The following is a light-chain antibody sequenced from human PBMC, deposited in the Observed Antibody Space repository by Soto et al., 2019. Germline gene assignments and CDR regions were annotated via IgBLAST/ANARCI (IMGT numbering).Light chain of an antibody. Sequence: QSALTQPASVSGSPGQSITISCTGTSTDPATYDLVSWYQQHPGKAPQLIIYEVAKRPSGVSARFSGSQSGDTASLTISGLQAEDEANYYCCSYAGSNTPVVFGGGTKVTVL. CDR3: CSYAGSNTPVV. J-gene: IGLJ2*01. CDR1: STDPATYDL. V-gene: IGLV2-23*02. CDR2: EVA.